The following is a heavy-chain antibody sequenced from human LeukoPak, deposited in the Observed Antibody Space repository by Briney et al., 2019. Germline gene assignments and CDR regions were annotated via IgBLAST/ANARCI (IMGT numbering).Heavy chain of an antibody. J-gene: IGHJ4*02. CDR1: GYTFTSYY. CDR3: ARDRSPPNWLEPPRVLDY. Sequence: GASVKVSCKASGYTFTSYYMHWVRQAPGQGLEWMGIINPSGGSTSYAQKFQGRVTMTRDTSTSTVYMELSSLRSEDTAVYYCARDRSPPNWLEPPRVLDYWGQGTLVTVYS. V-gene: IGHV1-46*01. D-gene: IGHD1-1*01. CDR2: INPSGGST.